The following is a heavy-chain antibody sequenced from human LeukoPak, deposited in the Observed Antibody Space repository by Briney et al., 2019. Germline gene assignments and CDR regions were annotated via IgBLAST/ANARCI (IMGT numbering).Heavy chain of an antibody. J-gene: IGHJ4*02. CDR1: GFTFSVYA. V-gene: IGHV3-30*02. Sequence: RGWSLRLFCAASGFTFSVYAMTWVRRGPGMGLEWVAYIAHHGNNKYYADSVKGRFTISRDNSKGSLYLQMNSLRADDTAVYYCAKDGSWSCTDWGQGTLV. CDR3: AKDGSWSCTD. D-gene: IGHD2-8*02. CDR2: IAHHGNNK.